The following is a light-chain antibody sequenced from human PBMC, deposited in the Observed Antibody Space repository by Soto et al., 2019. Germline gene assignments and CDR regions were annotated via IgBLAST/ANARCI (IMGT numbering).Light chain of an antibody. V-gene: IGLV2-14*01. J-gene: IGLJ1*01. CDR1: SRDVGAYNY. CDR2: EVS. CDR3: SSFTGGSTVV. Sequence: QAVLAHPGSVRWSPGRSITISCAGTSRDVGAYNYVSWYQQYPGKAPRLMIYEVSSRPSGTSDRFSGSKSGNTASLTISGLQAEEEADYFCSSFTGGSTVVFGSGTKVTVL.